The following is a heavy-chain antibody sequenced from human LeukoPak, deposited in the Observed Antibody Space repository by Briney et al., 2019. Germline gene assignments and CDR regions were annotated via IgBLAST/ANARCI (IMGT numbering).Heavy chain of an antibody. V-gene: IGHV4-30-4*01. Sequence: PSQTLSLTCTVSGGSISSGDYYWSWIRQPPGKGLEWIGYIFSSGSTYYSPSLKSRVTTSVDTSKNQFSLKLSSVTAADTAVYFCARETYSGNYRGFDYWGQGTLVTVSS. CDR3: ARETYSGNYRGFDY. CDR1: GGSISSGDYY. J-gene: IGHJ4*02. CDR2: IFSSGST. D-gene: IGHD1-26*01.